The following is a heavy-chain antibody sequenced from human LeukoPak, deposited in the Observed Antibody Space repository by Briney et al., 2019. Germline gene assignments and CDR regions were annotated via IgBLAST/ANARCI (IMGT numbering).Heavy chain of an antibody. CDR3: ARGSQRITMVRAHIYYY. Sequence: ASVKVSCKASGYTFTKEAISWVRQAPGQGLEWMGWIYPNSGGTNYAQKFQGRVTMTRDTSISTVYMELSRLRSEDTAVYYCARGSQRITMVRAHIYYYWGEGTLVTVSS. CDR1: GYTFTKEA. CDR2: IYPNSGGT. D-gene: IGHD3-10*01. J-gene: IGHJ4*02. V-gene: IGHV1-2*02.